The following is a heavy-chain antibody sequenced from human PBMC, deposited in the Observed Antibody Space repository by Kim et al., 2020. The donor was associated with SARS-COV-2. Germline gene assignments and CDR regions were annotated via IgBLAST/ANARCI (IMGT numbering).Heavy chain of an antibody. J-gene: IGHJ3*02. CDR2: INHSGST. D-gene: IGHD2-2*01. V-gene: IGHV4-34*01. CDR1: GGSFSGYY. Sequence: SETLSLTCAVYGGSFSGYYWSWIRQPPGKGLEWIGEINHSGSTNYNPSLKSRVTISVDTSKNQFSLKLSSVTAADTAVYYCARGLSPSDIVVVPAAISAFDIWGQGTMVTVSS. CDR3: ARGLSPSDIVVVPAAISAFDI.